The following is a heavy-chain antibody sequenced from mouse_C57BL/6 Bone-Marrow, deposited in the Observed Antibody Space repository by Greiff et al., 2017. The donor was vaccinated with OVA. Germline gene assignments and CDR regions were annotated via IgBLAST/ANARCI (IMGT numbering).Heavy chain of an antibody. Sequence: EVMLVESGGGLVKPGGSLKLSCAASGFTFSDYGMHWVRQAPEKGLEWVAYISSGSSTIYYADTVKGRFTITRDNAKNTLFLQMTSLRSEDTAMYYCARPLTVTMTGRFDYWGQGTTLTVSS. J-gene: IGHJ2*01. D-gene: IGHD4-1*01. V-gene: IGHV5-17*01. CDR2: ISSGSSTI. CDR1: GFTFSDYG. CDR3: ARPLTVTMTGRFDY.